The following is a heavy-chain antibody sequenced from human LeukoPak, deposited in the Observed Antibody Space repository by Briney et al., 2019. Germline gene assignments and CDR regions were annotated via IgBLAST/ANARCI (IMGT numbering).Heavy chain of an antibody. CDR1: GGSISSGDYY. CDR3: ARGGWLQYYFDY. D-gene: IGHD5-24*01. J-gene: IGHJ4*02. V-gene: IGHV4-61*08. CDR2: IYYSGST. Sequence: PSETLSLTCTVSGGSISSGDYYWSWIRQPPGKGLEWVGYIYYSGSTNYNPSLKSRVTISVDTSKNQFSLKLSSVTAADTAVYFCARGGWLQYYFDYWGQGTLVTVSS.